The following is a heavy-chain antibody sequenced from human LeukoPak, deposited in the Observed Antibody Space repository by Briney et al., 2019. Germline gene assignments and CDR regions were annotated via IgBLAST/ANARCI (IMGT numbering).Heavy chain of an antibody. Sequence: ASVTVSCKASGYTFTVYYMHWVRQAPGQGLEWMGWINPNSGGTNYAQKFQGRVTMTRDTSISTAYMELSRLRSDDTSVYYCAREGSNWFDPWGQGTLVTVSS. CDR1: GYTFTVYY. J-gene: IGHJ5*02. CDR3: AREGSNWFDP. V-gene: IGHV1-2*02. CDR2: INPNSGGT. D-gene: IGHD6-6*01.